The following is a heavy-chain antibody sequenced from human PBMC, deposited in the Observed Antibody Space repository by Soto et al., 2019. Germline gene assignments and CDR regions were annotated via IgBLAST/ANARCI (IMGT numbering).Heavy chain of an antibody. J-gene: IGHJ5*02. D-gene: IGHD3-22*01. CDR2: MYHSGNT. Sequence: PXETLSLTCTVSGASITSDDFYCSWIRQHPGKGLEWIGYMYHSGNTYYNPSLRSRLIMSMDPSKNQFSLRLTSVTAADTAVYYCVKYYYDSSGLNWFEPWGQGTLVTV. CDR3: VKYYYDSSGLNWFEP. V-gene: IGHV4-31*03. CDR1: GASITSDDFY.